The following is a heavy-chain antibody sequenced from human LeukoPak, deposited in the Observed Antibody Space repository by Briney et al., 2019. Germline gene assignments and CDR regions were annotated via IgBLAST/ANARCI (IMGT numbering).Heavy chain of an antibody. CDR3: ARALYSSSSDY. J-gene: IGHJ4*02. D-gene: IGHD6-6*01. Sequence: GGSLRLSCAASGFTVSSNYMSWVRQAPGKGLEWVSIIYSGGSTYYADSVKGRFTISRDNSKNTIYLQMSNLRAEDTAVYYCARALYSSSSDYWGQGTLVTVSS. CDR1: GFTVSSNY. V-gene: IGHV3-53*01. CDR2: IYSGGST.